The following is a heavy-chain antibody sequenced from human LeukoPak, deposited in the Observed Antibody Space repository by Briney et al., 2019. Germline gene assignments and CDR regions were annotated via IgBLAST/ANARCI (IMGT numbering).Heavy chain of an antibody. J-gene: IGHJ4*02. CDR3: ARDGSGSYYGLGYFDY. Sequence: ASVKVSCKASGYTFTSYGISWVRQAPGQGLEWMGWISAYNGNTNYAQKLQGRVTMTTDTSTSTAYVELRSLRSDDTAVYYCARDGSGSYYGLGYFDYWGQGTLVTVSS. CDR1: GYTFTSYG. V-gene: IGHV1-18*01. D-gene: IGHD1-26*01. CDR2: ISAYNGNT.